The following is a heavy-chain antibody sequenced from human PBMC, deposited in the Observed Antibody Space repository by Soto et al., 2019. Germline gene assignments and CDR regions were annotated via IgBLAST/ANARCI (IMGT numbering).Heavy chain of an antibody. J-gene: IGHJ5*02. CDR2: INAGNGNT. Sequence: ASVKVSCKVSGYTFTSYAMHWVRQAPGQRLEWMGWINAGNGNTKYSQKFQGRVTITRDTSASTAYMELSSLRSEDTAVYYCARGRGKQDWSGSRNWFDPWGQGTLVTVSS. V-gene: IGHV1-3*01. D-gene: IGHD3-3*01. CDR1: GYTFTSYA. CDR3: ARGRGKQDWSGSRNWFDP.